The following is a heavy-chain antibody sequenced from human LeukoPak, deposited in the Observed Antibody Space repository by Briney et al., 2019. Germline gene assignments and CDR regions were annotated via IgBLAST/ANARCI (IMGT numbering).Heavy chain of an antibody. CDR2: IAYDGSRV. V-gene: IGHV3-33*01. CDR3: TRYNNDHFDY. CDR1: GFTFGGYG. J-gene: IGHJ4*02. Sequence: GGSLRLSCAGSGFTFGGYGMHWFRQTPGKGLEWVAVIAYDGSRVFYADSVKGRFTISRDNSKNTMSVQMDDLRAEDTAVYYCTRYNNDHFDYWGQGTLVTVSS. D-gene: IGHD1-14*01.